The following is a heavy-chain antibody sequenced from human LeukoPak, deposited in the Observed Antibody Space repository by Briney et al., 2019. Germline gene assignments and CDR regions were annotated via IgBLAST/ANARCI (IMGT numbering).Heavy chain of an antibody. CDR3: ARDKGEYYDSSGYLDY. CDR1: GGSISSYY. Sequence: SETLSLTCTVSGGSISSYYWSWIRRPPGKGLEWIGYIYYSVNTNCNPALKSRVTMSGATSKNQFSLKLRSVTAADTDVYYCARDKGEYYDSSGYLDYWGQGALVTVSS. D-gene: IGHD3-22*01. J-gene: IGHJ4*02. CDR2: IYYSVNT. V-gene: IGHV4-59*01.